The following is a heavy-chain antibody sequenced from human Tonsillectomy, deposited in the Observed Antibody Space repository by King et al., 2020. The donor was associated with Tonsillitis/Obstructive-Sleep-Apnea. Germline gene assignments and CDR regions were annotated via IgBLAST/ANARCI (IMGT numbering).Heavy chain of an antibody. CDR3: AGGPGAYCGGDCSLDAFDI. J-gene: IGHJ3*02. Sequence: VQLVQSGAEVKKPGSSVKVSCKASGGTFSSYAISWVRQAPGQGLEWMGGIIPIFGTANYAQKFQGRVTITADESTRPAYMELGSLRFEETAVYYWAGGPGAYCGGDCSLDAFDIWGQGTMVTVSS. CDR1: GGTFSSYA. D-gene: IGHD2-21*01. V-gene: IGHV1-69*12. CDR2: IIPIFGTA.